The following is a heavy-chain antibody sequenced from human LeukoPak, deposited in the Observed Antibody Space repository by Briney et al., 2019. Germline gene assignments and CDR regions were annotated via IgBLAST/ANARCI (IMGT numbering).Heavy chain of an antibody. CDR1: SGSFSGYY. J-gene: IGHJ4*02. D-gene: IGHD3-10*01. V-gene: IGHV4-34*01. CDR2: IDHSGDV. CDR3: ARVQRYYGSGSYYFDY. Sequence: PSETLSLTCAVYSGSFSGYYWMWIRQPPGKGLEWIGEIDHSGDVNYSPSLKSRVTISVDTSKNQFSLKMTSVTAADTAAYYCARVQRYYGSGSYYFDYWGQGTLVTVSS.